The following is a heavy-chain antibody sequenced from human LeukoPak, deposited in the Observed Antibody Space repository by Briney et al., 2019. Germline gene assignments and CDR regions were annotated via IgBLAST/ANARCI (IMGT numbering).Heavy chain of an antibody. CDR1: GFTFSNYW. D-gene: IGHD6-19*01. V-gene: IGHV3-7*03. Sequence: GGSLRLSCAASGFTFSNYWMDWVRQSPGKGLEWVANIKEDGSDKYYVDFVKGRFTISRDNAKNSLYLQMNSLRAEDTAVYYCARNSGWFRFDYWGQGTLVTVSS. CDR2: IKEDGSDK. CDR3: ARNSGWFRFDY. J-gene: IGHJ4*02.